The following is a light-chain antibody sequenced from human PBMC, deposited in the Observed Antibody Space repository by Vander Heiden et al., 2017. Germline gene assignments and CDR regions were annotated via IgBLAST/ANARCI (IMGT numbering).Light chain of an antibody. J-gene: IGLJ3*02. Sequence: QSALTPPASVSGSPGQSITISCTGSSSDIGGYNSVSWYQQHPGKAPKLMIYDVSNRPSGVSNRFSGSKSGNTASLTISGLQAEDEADYYCSSYTSSSSGVFGGGTKLTVL. CDR1: SSDIGGYNS. V-gene: IGLV2-14*03. CDR2: DVS. CDR3: SSYTSSSSGV.